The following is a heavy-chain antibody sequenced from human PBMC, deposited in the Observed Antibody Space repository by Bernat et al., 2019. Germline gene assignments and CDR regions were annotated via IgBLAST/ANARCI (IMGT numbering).Heavy chain of an antibody. CDR2: LWYDGSNK. D-gene: IGHD3-3*01. V-gene: IGHV3-33*01. CDR1: GFTFSSYG. Sequence: QVQLVESGGGVVQPGRSLRLSCAASGFTFSSYGMHWVRQAPGKGLEWVAVLWYDGSNKYYADSVKGLFTISRDNSKNTLYLQMNSLRAEDTAVYYCARDSRFSGVYYMDVWGKGTTVTVSS. J-gene: IGHJ6*03. CDR3: ARDSRFSGVYYMDV.